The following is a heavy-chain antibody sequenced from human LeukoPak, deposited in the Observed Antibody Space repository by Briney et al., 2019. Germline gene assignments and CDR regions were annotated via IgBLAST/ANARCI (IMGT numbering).Heavy chain of an antibody. V-gene: IGHV1-69*06. CDR2: IIPIFGTA. Sequence: GSSVKVSCKASGGTFSSYAISWVRQAPGQGLEWMGGIIPIFGTANYAQKFQGRVTITADKSTSTAYMELSSLRSEDTAVYYCARGSIAARPDGLFDYWGQGTLVTVSS. D-gene: IGHD6-6*01. CDR1: GGTFSSYA. J-gene: IGHJ4*02. CDR3: ARGSIAARPDGLFDY.